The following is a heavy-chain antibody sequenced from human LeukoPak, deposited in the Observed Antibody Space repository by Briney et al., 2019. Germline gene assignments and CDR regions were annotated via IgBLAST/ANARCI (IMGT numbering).Heavy chain of an antibody. CDR1: GYTFTGYY. Sequence: ASVKVSCKASGYTFTGYYMHWVRQAPGQGLEWMGWINPNSGGTNYAQKFQGRVTMTRDTSISTAYMELSRLRSDDTAVYYCARVNPSGWPNYFDYWGQGTLVTVS. CDR2: INPNSGGT. CDR3: ARVNPSGWPNYFDY. J-gene: IGHJ4*02. D-gene: IGHD6-19*01. V-gene: IGHV1-2*02.